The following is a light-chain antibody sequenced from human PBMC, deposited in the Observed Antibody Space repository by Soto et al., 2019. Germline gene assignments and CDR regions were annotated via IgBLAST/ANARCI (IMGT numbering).Light chain of an antibody. CDR2: GAS. CDR3: QQYSHWPPWT. CDR1: QSVSSN. Sequence: EIVMTQSPATLSVSPGERATLSCRASQSVSSNLAWYQQKPGQAPRLLIYGASTRATGIPARFSGSGSGTEFTLTISSLQSEDFAVYYCQQYSHWPPWTFGPGTKVEIK. V-gene: IGKV3-15*01. J-gene: IGKJ1*01.